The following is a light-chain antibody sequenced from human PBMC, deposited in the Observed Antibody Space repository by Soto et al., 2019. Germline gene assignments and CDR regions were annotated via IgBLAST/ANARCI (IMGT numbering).Light chain of an antibody. CDR2: GAS. Sequence: EIVLTHSPATLSVSPGERATLSCRASQSVTNSLAWYQQKPGQAPRLLIYGASARATGIPAKFSGSGSGTEFTLTISSLQSEDCARYFCQQYDSWPHTFGHGTQLEIK. CDR1: QSVTNS. J-gene: IGKJ2*01. CDR3: QQYDSWPHT. V-gene: IGKV3-15*01.